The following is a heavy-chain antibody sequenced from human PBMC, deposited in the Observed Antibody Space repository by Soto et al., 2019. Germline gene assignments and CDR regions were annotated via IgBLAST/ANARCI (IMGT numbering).Heavy chain of an antibody. CDR1: GDTFSSYT. J-gene: IGHJ3*02. V-gene: IGHV1-69*04. Sequence: ASVKVSCKASGDTFSSYTISWVRQAPGQGLEWMGRIIAILGIAKYAQKFQGRVTITTDTSASTAYMELSSLRSEDTAVYYCARDIVLMVYAITHAFDIWGQGTMVTVSS. CDR3: ARDIVLMVYAITHAFDI. CDR2: IIAILGIA. D-gene: IGHD2-8*01.